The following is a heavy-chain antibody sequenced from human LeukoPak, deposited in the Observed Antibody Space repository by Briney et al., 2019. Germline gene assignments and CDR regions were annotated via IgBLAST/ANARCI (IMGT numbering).Heavy chain of an antibody. Sequence: PGGSLRLSCAASGFTFSSYAMSWVRQAPGKGLEWVSILYSGGSTNYADSVKGRFTISRVNAKNTLYLQMNTLRAEDTAVYYCAGMGSGYYLDYWGQGTLVTVSS. CDR1: GFTFSSYA. CDR2: LYSGGST. D-gene: IGHD2-15*01. CDR3: AGMGSGYYLDY. J-gene: IGHJ4*02. V-gene: IGHV3-53*01.